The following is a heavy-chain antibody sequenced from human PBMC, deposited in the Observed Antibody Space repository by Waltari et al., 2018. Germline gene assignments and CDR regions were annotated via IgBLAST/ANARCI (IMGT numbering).Heavy chain of an antibody. D-gene: IGHD6-13*01. CDR3: ARLNQQLDY. Sequence: WGWIRQPPGKGLEWIGSIYHSGSTYYNPSLKSRVTISVDTSKNQFSLKLSSVTAADTAVYYCARLNQQLDYWGQGTLVTVSS. J-gene: IGHJ4*02. V-gene: IGHV4-38-2*01. CDR2: IYHSGST.